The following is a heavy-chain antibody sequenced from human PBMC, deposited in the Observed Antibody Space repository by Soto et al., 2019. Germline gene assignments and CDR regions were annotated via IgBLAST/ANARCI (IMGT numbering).Heavy chain of an antibody. V-gene: IGHV3-33*01. D-gene: IGHD3-22*01. Sequence: GGSLRLSCAASGFTFSSYGMHWVRQAPGKGLEWVAVIWYDGSNKYYADSVKGRFTISRDNSKNTLYLQMNSLRAEDTAVYYCAREEDYYDSSGYYIGAFDIWGQGTMVTVSS. CDR2: IWYDGSNK. CDR1: GFTFSSYG. CDR3: AREEDYYDSSGYYIGAFDI. J-gene: IGHJ3*02.